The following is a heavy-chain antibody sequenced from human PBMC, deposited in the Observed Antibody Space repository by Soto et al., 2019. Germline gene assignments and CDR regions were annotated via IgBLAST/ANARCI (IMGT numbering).Heavy chain of an antibody. J-gene: IGHJ6*03. CDR3: ARDGEQDGDYAEIYYYMDV. CDR1: GFTFSSYW. Sequence: GGSLRLSCAASGFTFSSYWMSWVRQAPGKGLEWVANIKQDGSEKYYVDSVKGRFTISRDNAKNSLYLQMNSLRAEDTAVYYCARDGEQDGDYAEIYYYMDVWGKGTTVTVSS. CDR2: IKQDGSEK. D-gene: IGHD4-17*01. V-gene: IGHV3-7*01.